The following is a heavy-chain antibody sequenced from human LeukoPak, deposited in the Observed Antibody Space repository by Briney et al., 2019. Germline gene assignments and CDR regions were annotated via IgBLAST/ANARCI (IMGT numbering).Heavy chain of an antibody. D-gene: IGHD1-7*01. V-gene: IGHV4-59*11. CDR1: GASISAHY. CDR3: AKFGNYPVHVSYSYYYLDV. CDR2: VFYTGTT. Sequence: SETLSLTCTVPGASISAHYSSWIRQPPGKGLGCIGDVFYTGTTNYNPSLKSRVTMSVDTSKNQFSLRLTSVTAADTAVYYCAKFGNYPVHVSYSYYYLDVWGKGTTVTVSS. J-gene: IGHJ6*03.